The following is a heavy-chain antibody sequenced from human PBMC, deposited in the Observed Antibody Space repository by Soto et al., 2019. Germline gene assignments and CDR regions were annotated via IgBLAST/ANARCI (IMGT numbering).Heavy chain of an antibody. J-gene: IGHJ4*02. Sequence: QVQLVQSWAEGKKPGSSVKVSCQASGGTFSSYAISWVRQAPGQGPEWMGGIIPIFGTAKYAQKFQGRVTITSDESTSTAYMDLSSLSSEDAAVYYCARHLAAAGYYWGQGTLVTVSS. CDR1: GGTFSSYA. CDR2: IIPIFGTA. V-gene: IGHV1-69*01. CDR3: ARHLAAAGYY. D-gene: IGHD6-13*01.